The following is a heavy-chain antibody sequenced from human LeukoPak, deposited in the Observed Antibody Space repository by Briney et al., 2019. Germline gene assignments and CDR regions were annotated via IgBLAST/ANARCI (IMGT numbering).Heavy chain of an antibody. D-gene: IGHD3-10*01. CDR2: ITATSSST. J-gene: IGHJ4*02. CDR1: GFTFSSYE. V-gene: IGHV3-23*01. Sequence: GGSLRLSCAASGFTFSSYEMNWVRQAPGKGLEWVSAITATSSSTHDADSVQGRFAISRDNSKNTLYLQMNSLRPEDTAIYYCAKLFESGTYNNFFHYWGQGTLVTVFS. CDR3: AKLFESGTYNNFFHY.